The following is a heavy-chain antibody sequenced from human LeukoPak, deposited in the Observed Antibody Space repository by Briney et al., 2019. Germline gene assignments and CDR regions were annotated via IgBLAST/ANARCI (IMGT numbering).Heavy chain of an antibody. D-gene: IGHD6-19*01. Sequence: GESLKISCKGSGYSFTSYWIGWVRQMPGKGLEWMGIIYPGDSDTRYSPSFQGQVTISADKSISTAYLQWSSLKASDPAMYYCASSTGIAVNGMDVWGQGTTVTVSS. CDR1: GYSFTSYW. J-gene: IGHJ6*02. V-gene: IGHV5-51*01. CDR3: ASSTGIAVNGMDV. CDR2: IYPGDSDT.